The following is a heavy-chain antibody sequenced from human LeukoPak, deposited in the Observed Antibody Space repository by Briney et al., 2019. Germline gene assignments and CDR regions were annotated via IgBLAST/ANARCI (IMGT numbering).Heavy chain of an antibody. V-gene: IGHV4-34*01. CDR1: GGSISSGGYS. Sequence: PSETLSLTCAVSGGSISSGGYSWSWIRQPPGKGLEWIGEINHSGSTNYNPSLKSRVTISVDTSKNQFSLKLSSVTAADAAVYYCARGTSSRRSSSWYFWDSRTCTFDYWGQGTLVTVSS. CDR3: ARGTSSRRSSSWYFWDSRTCTFDY. J-gene: IGHJ4*02. D-gene: IGHD6-13*01. CDR2: INHSGST.